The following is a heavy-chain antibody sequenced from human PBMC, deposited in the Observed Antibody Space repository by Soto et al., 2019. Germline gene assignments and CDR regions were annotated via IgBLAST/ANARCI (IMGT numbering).Heavy chain of an antibody. J-gene: IGHJ4*02. Sequence: EVQLVESGGGLVQPGGSLRLSCVASGFTFSSYSMNWVRQAPGKGLEWVSYISTNSRTIHYADSVKGRFTISRANAKNLLYLQMNRLSDEDTGVYYWARDFACAFDYWGQGTLLTVSP. CDR3: ARDFACAFDY. D-gene: IGHD3-3*01. V-gene: IGHV3-48*02. CDR1: GFTFSSYS. CDR2: ISTNSRTI.